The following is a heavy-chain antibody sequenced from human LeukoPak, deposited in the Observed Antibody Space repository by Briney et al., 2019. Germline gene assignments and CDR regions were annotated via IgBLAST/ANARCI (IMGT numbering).Heavy chain of an antibody. Sequence: ASVKLSCKASGYTFTSYGISWLRQAPGQGLEWMGWISAYNGNTNYAQKLQGRVTMTTDTSTSTAYMELRSLRSDDTAVYYCARDSDYYDSSGYSGDAFDIWGQGTMVTVSS. CDR2: ISAYNGNT. V-gene: IGHV1-18*01. D-gene: IGHD3-22*01. J-gene: IGHJ3*02. CDR1: GYTFTSYG. CDR3: ARDSDYYDSSGYSGDAFDI.